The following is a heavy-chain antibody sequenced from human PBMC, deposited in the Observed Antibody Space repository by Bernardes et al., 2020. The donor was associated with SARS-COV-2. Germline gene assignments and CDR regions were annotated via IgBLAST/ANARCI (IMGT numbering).Heavy chain of an antibody. CDR2: LYYTGST. CDR3: ARDCAPRAVDY. J-gene: IGHJ4*02. Sequence: SETLSLTCTVSGGSISAYYLSWFRQPPGKGLEWIGYLYYTGSTNYNPSLQSRVTISVDTSKNQFSLKLSSVTAADTAVYYCARDCAPRAVDYWGQGNLVTVSS. CDR1: GGSISAYY. V-gene: IGHV4-59*01. D-gene: IGHD2-21*01.